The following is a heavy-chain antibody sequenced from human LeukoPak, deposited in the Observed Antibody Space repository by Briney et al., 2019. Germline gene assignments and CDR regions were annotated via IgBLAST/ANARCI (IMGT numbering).Heavy chain of an antibody. V-gene: IGHV4-39*01. CDR2: IYYSGST. D-gene: IGHD2-2*01. J-gene: IGHJ5*02. Sequence: SETLSLTCTVSGGSISSSSYYWGWIRQPPGRGLEWIGSIYYSGSTYYNPSLKSRVTISVDTSKNQFSLKLSSVTAADTAVYYCARHSPEVVPAAILHWFDPWGQGTLATVSS. CDR3: ARHSPEVVPAAILHWFDP. CDR1: GGSISSSSYY.